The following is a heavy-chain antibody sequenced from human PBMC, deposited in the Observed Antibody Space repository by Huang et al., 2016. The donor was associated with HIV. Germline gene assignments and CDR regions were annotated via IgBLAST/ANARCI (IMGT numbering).Heavy chain of an antibody. CDR1: GFTFSNYG. D-gene: IGHD5-12*01. CDR2: ISYDGSYH. V-gene: IGHV3-30*18. CDR3: AKDREDSAYQLDY. Sequence: QVQLVESVGGVVQPGRSLRLSCAASGFTFSNYGVHWVRQAPGKGLEWVAAISYDGSYHYYSDSVKGRFTISRDDSQNTLYLQMSSLGAEDTAVYFCAKDREDSAYQLDYWGQGTRVTVSS. J-gene: IGHJ4*02.